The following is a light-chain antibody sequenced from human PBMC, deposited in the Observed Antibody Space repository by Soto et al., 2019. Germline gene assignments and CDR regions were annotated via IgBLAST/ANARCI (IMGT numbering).Light chain of an antibody. V-gene: IGKV1-5*03. CDR3: QQYNSYPWM. Sequence: DIQMTQSPSTLSASVGDRVTITCRASQSISSWLAWYQQKPGKAPKLLIYKASSLESGVPSRFSGSGSGTEFTLTISSLQPDDFATYYCQQYNSYPWMFGHGTKVEIK. CDR1: QSISSW. J-gene: IGKJ1*01. CDR2: KAS.